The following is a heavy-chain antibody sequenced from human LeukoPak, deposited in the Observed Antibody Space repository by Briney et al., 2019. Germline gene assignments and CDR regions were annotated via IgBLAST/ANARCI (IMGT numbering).Heavy chain of an antibody. Sequence: ASVKVSCKVSGYTLTELSMHWVRQAPGKGLEWMGGFDPEDGETIYAQKFQGRVTMTEDTSTDTAYMELSSLRSEDTAVYYCATRPDYGDYVSAFDIWGQGTMVTVSS. CDR2: FDPEDGET. J-gene: IGHJ3*02. D-gene: IGHD4-17*01. V-gene: IGHV1-24*01. CDR3: ATRPDYGDYVSAFDI. CDR1: GYTLTELS.